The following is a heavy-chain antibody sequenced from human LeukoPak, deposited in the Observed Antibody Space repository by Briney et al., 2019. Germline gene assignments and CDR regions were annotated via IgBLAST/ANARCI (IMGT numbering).Heavy chain of an antibody. V-gene: IGHV3-30-3*01. CDR3: ARDSRLGGLDY. CDR1: GFTFDDYA. CDR2: ISYDGSNK. Sequence: GRSLRLSCAASGFTFDDYAMHWVRQAPGKGLEWVAVISYDGSNKYYADSVKGRFTISRDNSKNTLYLQMNSLRAEDTAVYYCARDSRLGGLDYWGQGTLVTVSS. D-gene: IGHD3-16*01. J-gene: IGHJ4*02.